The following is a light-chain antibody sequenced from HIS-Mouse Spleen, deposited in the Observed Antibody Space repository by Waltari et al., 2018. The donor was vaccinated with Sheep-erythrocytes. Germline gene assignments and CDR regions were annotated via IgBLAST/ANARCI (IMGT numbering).Light chain of an antibody. CDR2: DVS. Sequence: QSALTQPASVSGSPGQSITISCTGTSSDVGSYNLVSWYQQHPGKAPNLMIYDVSKGPSGVRDRFSGSKYGNTASLTISGLQAEDEADYYCCSYAGSYNHVFATGTKVTVL. CDR3: CSYAGSYNHV. V-gene: IGLV2-23*02. CDR1: SSDVGSYNL. J-gene: IGLJ1*01.